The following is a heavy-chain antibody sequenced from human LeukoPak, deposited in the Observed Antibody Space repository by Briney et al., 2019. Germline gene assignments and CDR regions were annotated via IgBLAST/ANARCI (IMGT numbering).Heavy chain of an antibody. Sequence: GESLKISCKGSGYSFTSYWIGWVRQMPGKGLEWMGIIYPGDSDTRYSPSFQGQVTISADKSISTAYLQWSSLKASDTAMYYCARSGIDSSGYLRNYYYYYYMDVWGKGTTVTISS. CDR3: ARSGIDSSGYLRNYYYYYYMDV. CDR1: GYSFTSYW. D-gene: IGHD3-22*01. J-gene: IGHJ6*03. V-gene: IGHV5-51*01. CDR2: IYPGDSDT.